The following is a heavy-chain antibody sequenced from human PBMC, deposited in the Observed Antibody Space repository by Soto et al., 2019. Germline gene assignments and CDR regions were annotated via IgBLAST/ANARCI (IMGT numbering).Heavy chain of an antibody. V-gene: IGHV1-69*13. D-gene: IGHD3-10*01. CDR3: ARDLQDYYGSGSYLTFDI. J-gene: IGHJ3*02. CDR1: GGTFSSYA. Sequence: SVKVSCQASGGTFSSYAISWVRQAPGQGLEWMGGIIPIFGTANYAQKFQGRVTITADESTSTAYMELSSLRSEDTAVYYCARDLQDYYGSGSYLTFDIWGQGTMVT. CDR2: IIPIFGTA.